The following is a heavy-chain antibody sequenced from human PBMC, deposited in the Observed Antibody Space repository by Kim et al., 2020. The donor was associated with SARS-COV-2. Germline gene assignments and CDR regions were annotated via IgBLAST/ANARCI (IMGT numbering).Heavy chain of an antibody. V-gene: IGHV4-31*03. CDR2: IYYSGST. Sequence: SETLSLTCTVSGGSISSGGYYWSWIRQHPGKGLEWIGYIYYSGSTYYNPSLKSRVTISVDTSKNQFSLKLSSVTAADTAVYYCARGIHDYGDSGLNADAFDIWGQGTMVTVSS. CDR1: GGSISSGGYY. D-gene: IGHD4-17*01. CDR3: ARGIHDYGDSGLNADAFDI. J-gene: IGHJ3*02.